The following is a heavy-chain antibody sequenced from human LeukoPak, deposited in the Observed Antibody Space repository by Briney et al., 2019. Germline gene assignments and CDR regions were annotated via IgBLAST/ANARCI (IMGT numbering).Heavy chain of an antibody. J-gene: IGHJ4*02. CDR1: GYTFTSYG. CDR3: ARVPYGSGRPYYFDY. D-gene: IGHD3-10*01. CDR2: ISAYNGNT. V-gene: IGHV1-18*01. Sequence: GAPVKVSCKASGYTFTSYGISWVRQAPGQGLEWMGWISAYNGNTNYAQKLQGRVTMTTDTSTSTAYMELRSLRSDDTAVYYCARVPYGSGRPYYFDYWGQGTVVTVSS.